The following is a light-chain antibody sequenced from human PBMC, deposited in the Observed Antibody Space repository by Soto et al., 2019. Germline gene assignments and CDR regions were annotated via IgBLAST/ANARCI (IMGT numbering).Light chain of an antibody. CDR1: QSISSW. V-gene: IGKV1-5*03. CDR2: EAS. Sequence: DIQMTQSPSTLSASVGDRVTITCRASQSISSWLAWYQQKPGTAPKLLIYEASTLESGGPSRFSGSRSGTAFSLSYSCLQPDDFATYFVQQYNDSCPDTFGQGTKLEIK. J-gene: IGKJ2*01. CDR3: QQYNDSCPDT.